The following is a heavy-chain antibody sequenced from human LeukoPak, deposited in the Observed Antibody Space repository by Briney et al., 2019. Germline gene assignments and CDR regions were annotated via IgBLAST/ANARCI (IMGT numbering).Heavy chain of an antibody. D-gene: IGHD1-1*01. CDR3: ARRAIQGFNWFDP. V-gene: IGHV4-59*08. J-gene: IGHJ5*02. CDR2: IYYSGST. Sequence: SETLPLTCTVSGGSISSYYWSWIRQPPGKGLEWIGYIYYSGSTNYNPSLKSRVTISVDTSKNQFSLKLSSVTAADTAVYYCARRAIQGFNWFDPWGQGTLVTVPS. CDR1: GGSISSYY.